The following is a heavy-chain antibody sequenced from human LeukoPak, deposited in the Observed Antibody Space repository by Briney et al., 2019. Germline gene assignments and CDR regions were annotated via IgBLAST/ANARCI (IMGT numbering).Heavy chain of an antibody. CDR2: ISGSGGST. CDR3: AKDRNIVIIPAAIEGFDD. V-gene: IGHV3-23*01. J-gene: IGHJ4*02. D-gene: IGHD2-2*01. CDR1: GFTFSSYA. Sequence: GGSLRLSCAASGFTFSSYAMSWVGQAPGKGLEWVSAISGSGGSTYYADSVKGRFTISRDNHKNVVFLQMNTLRVDDTAVYYCAKDRNIVIIPAAIEGFDDSGLGTPVTVAS.